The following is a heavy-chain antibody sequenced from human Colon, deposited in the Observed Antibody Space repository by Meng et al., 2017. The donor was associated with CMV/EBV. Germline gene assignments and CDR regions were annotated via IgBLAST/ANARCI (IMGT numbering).Heavy chain of an antibody. V-gene: IGHV3-7*01. CDR3: ARDHRGRPHDH. D-gene: IGHD1-14*01. CDR2: IKKDGSEK. Sequence: GASLKISCAASGFTFSSYWMSWVRPAPGKGLGWVANIKKDGSEKYYVNSVRGRFTISIDNAKKSLYLQMSSLRAEDTAVYYGARDHRGRPHDHWGQGTLVTVSS. J-gene: IGHJ4*02. CDR1: GFTFSSYW.